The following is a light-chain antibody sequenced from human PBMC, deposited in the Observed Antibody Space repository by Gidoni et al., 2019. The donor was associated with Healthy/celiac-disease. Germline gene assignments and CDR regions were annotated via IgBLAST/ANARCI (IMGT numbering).Light chain of an antibody. V-gene: IGKV3-11*01. J-gene: IGKJ2*01. CDR2: DAS. Sequence: EIVFTQSPATLSLSPGERATLSCRASQSVSSYLAWYQQKPGQAPRRLIYDASNRATGIPARFSGSGSGTDFTLTISSLEPEDFAVYYCQQRSNWPRTFGQGTKLEIK. CDR1: QSVSSY. CDR3: QQRSNWPRT.